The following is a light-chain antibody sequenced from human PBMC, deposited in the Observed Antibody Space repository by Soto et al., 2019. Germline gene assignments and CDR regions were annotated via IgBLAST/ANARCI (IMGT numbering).Light chain of an antibody. CDR2: EVS. CDR1: SSDVGGYNY. J-gene: IGLJ2*01. Sequence: QSVLTQPPSASGSPGQSVTISCTGTSSDVGGYNYVSWYQQHPGKVPKLMIYEVSKRPSGVPDRFSGSKSGNTASLTVSGLQAEGEADYYCSSYAGRNTLVFGGGTKLTVL. V-gene: IGLV2-8*01. CDR3: SSYAGRNTLV.